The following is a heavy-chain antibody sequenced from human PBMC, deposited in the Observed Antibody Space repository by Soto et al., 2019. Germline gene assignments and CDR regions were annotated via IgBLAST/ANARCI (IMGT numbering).Heavy chain of an antibody. V-gene: IGHV4-4*02. CDR1: GGSISSSNW. CDR3: ARVSVSGTYSDY. D-gene: IGHD6-19*01. CDR2: IYHIGST. J-gene: IGHJ4*02. Sequence: QVQLQESGPGLVKPSGTLSLTCAVSGGSISSSNWWTWVRQPPGKGLEWIGEIYHIGSTNYNPSLNRRVTISVDKSKNQFSLNLSSVTAADTAVYYCARVSVSGTYSDYWGQGTLVTVSS.